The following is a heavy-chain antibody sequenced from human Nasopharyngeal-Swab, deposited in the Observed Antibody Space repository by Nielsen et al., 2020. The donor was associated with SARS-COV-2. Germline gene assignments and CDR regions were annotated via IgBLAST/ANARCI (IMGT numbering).Heavy chain of an antibody. J-gene: IGHJ4*02. V-gene: IGHV3-23*01. Sequence: GESLKISCAASGFTFSSYAMSWVRQAPGKGLEWVSVISGSGGSTYYADSVKGRFTISRDNSKNTLYLQMSSLRAEDTAIYYCAKDLGVESPLWFDYWGQGTLVTVSS. CDR2: ISGSGGST. CDR1: GFTFSSYA. D-gene: IGHD4-23*01. CDR3: AKDLGVESPLWFDY.